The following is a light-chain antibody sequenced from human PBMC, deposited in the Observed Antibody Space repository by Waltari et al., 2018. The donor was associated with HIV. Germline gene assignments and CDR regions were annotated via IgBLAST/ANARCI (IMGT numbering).Light chain of an antibody. V-gene: IGLV1-44*01. CDR2: SNN. Sequence: QSVLTQPPSASGTPGQRVTLSRSGSSSNIGSNTVNWYQQHPGTAPKLLTYSNNQRPSGFPDRFSVSKSGTSASLAISGLQSEDEADYYCAAWDDSLNGQVFGGGTKLTVL. CDR3: AAWDDSLNGQV. CDR1: SSNIGSNT. J-gene: IGLJ3*02.